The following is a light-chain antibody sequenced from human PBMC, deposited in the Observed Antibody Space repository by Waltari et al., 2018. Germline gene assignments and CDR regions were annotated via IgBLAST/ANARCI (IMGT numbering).Light chain of an antibody. CDR3: QQFDNVPVT. Sequence: EIQMTQSPTSLSASGGDRFIITCRASQDIDNHLNWYQQKPGKSPKLLIYASSTLETGFPSSLRRSGCGRKCSFAISSLQPEDFATYYGQQFDNVPVTFGGGTTVDIK. V-gene: IGKV1-33*01. J-gene: IGKJ4*02. CDR1: QDIDNH. CDR2: ASS.